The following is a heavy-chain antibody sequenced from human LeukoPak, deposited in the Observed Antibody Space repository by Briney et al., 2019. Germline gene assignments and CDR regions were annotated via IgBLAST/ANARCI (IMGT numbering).Heavy chain of an antibody. D-gene: IGHD2-15*01. J-gene: IGHJ4*02. CDR2: INPSGGST. Sequence: ASVKVSCKASGYTFTSYYMHWVRQAPGQGLEWMGIINPSGGSTSYAQKFQGRVTMTRDTSTSTVYMELSSLRSEDTAVYYCARDGDFGPGYCSGGSCYSTFVYWGQGTLVTVSS. CDR3: ARDGDFGPGYCSGGSCYSTFVY. V-gene: IGHV1-46*01. CDR1: GYTFTSYY.